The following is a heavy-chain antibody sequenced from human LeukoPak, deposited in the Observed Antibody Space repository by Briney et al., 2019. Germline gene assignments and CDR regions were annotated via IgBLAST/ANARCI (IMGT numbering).Heavy chain of an antibody. J-gene: IGHJ5*02. Sequence: GSSVKVSCKASGGTFSSYAISWVRQAPGQGLEWMGGIIPIFGTANYAQKFQGRVTITADESTSTAYMELSSLRSNDTAVYYCARGRLPNNWFDPWGQGTLVTVSS. CDR2: IIPIFGTA. CDR3: ARGRLPNNWFDP. CDR1: GGTFSSYA. V-gene: IGHV1-69*01. D-gene: IGHD2-15*01.